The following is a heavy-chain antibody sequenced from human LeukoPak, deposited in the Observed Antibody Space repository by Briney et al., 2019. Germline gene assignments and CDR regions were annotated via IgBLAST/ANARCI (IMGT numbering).Heavy chain of an antibody. CDR1: GFTVSSNY. CDR3: ARQRRYCSGATCYSGHDY. D-gene: IGHD2-15*01. V-gene: IGHV3-53*01. CDR2: IYSGGST. Sequence: GGSLRLSCAASGFTVSSNYLSWVRQAPGKGLEWVSIIYSGGSTYYADSVKGRFTIPRDNSKNTLYLQMNSLRAEDTAVYYCARQRRYCSGATCYSGHDYWGQGTLVIVSS. J-gene: IGHJ4*02.